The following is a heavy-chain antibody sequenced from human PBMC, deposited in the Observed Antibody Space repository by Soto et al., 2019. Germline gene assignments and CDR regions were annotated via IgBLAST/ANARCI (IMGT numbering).Heavy chain of an antibody. CDR1: GDSLSSASYY. Sequence: SETLSLTCTVSGDSLSSASYYWAWIRQPPGKVLEWIGSIFFNGNTYYKPSLKSRVSISIDTSRNQFSLKLTSVTAADTGVYYCASSSPFHYWGPGILVTVSS. CDR2: IFFNGNT. J-gene: IGHJ4*02. V-gene: IGHV4-39*01. CDR3: ASSSPFHY. D-gene: IGHD6-6*01.